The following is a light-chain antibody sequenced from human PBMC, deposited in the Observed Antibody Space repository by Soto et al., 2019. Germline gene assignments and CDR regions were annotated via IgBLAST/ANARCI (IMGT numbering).Light chain of an antibody. CDR1: QSVLYSSNNKNY. CDR2: WAS. J-gene: IGKJ3*01. V-gene: IGKV4-1*01. CDR3: QQYYSTPLT. Sequence: DIVMTQSPDSLAVSLGERASLNCKSSQSVLYSSNNKNYLAWYQQKPGQPPKLLIYWASTRESGVPDRFSGSGSGTDFTLTISSLQAEDVAVYYCQQYYSTPLTFGPGTKVDI.